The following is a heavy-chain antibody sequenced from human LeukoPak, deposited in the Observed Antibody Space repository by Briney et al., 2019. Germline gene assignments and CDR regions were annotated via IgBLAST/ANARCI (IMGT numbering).Heavy chain of an antibody. CDR2: IIPIFGTA. D-gene: IGHD3-10*01. J-gene: IGHJ6*02. Sequence: ASGKVSFKASGGTFSSYAISWVRQAPGQGLEWMGGIIPIFGTANYAQKLQGRVTITADESTSTAYMELSSLRSEDTAVYYCAAGGAYGPPDGMDVWGQGTTVTVSS. V-gene: IGHV1-69*13. CDR3: AAGGAYGPPDGMDV. CDR1: GGTFSSYA.